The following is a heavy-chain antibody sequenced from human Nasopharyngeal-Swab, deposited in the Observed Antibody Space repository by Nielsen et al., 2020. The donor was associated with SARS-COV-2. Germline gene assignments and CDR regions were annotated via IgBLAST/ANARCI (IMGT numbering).Heavy chain of an antibody. Sequence: SETLSLTCAVYGGSFSGYYWSWIRQPPGKGLEWIGEIYHSGSTNYNPSLKSRVTISVDTSKNQFSLKLSSVTAADTVVYYCARHTANTEDWGQGTLVTVSS. D-gene: IGHD5-18*01. J-gene: IGHJ4*02. V-gene: IGHV4-34*01. CDR1: GGSFSGYY. CDR3: ARHTANTED. CDR2: IYHSGST.